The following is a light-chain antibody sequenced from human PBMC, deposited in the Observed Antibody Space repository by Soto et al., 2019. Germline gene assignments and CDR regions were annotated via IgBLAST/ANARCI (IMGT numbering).Light chain of an antibody. CDR3: QQYSDWPPVT. CDR2: GAS. CDR1: QGIGSN. J-gene: IGKJ4*01. V-gene: IGKV3-15*01. Sequence: EVVMPQSPATLSLSPGDRATVSCRASQGIGSNLAWYQQKPGQAPRLLIYGASTMAAGVPARFSGSGSGTEFTLTISSLQSEDFALYYCQQYSDWPPVTFGGVTKVEIK.